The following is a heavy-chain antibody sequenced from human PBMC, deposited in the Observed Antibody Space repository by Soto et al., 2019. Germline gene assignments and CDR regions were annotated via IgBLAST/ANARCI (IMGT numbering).Heavy chain of an antibody. CDR2: MNPNSGNT. J-gene: IGHJ6*02. D-gene: IGHD6-19*01. Sequence: QVQLVQSGAEVKKPGASVKVSCKASGYTFTSYDINWVRQATGKGLEWMGWMNPNSGNTGYAQKFPGRVTMTRNTSINTAYNDLSSLRSEGTALLYCARGQAGDYYYYYGMEVWGQGTTVTVSS. CDR3: ARGQAGDYYYYYGMEV. CDR1: GYTFTSYD. V-gene: IGHV1-8*01.